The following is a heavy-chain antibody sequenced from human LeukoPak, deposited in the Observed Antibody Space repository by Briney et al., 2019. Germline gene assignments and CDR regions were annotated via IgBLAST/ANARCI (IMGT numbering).Heavy chain of an antibody. V-gene: IGHV4-61*02. CDR3: ARNTLGAFDI. J-gene: IGHJ3*02. D-gene: IGHD3-3*02. CDR1: GGSISSGRDF. Sequence: SETLSLTCIVSGGSISSGRDFWTWIRQPAGKGLEWIGRINTSGSTNYNPSLKSGVTISVDTSKNQFSLILSSVTAADTAVYYCARNTLGAFDIWGQGTTVTVSS. CDR2: INTSGST.